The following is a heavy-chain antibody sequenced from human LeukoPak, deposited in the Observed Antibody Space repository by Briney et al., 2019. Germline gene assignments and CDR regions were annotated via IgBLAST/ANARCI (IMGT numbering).Heavy chain of an antibody. CDR3: VRGRAY. J-gene: IGHJ4*02. V-gene: IGHV3-48*02. CDR1: GFTFSYHW. Sequence: GGSLTLSCAASGFTFSYHWMTWVRQAPGKGLEWVSYISSSSSTIYYADSVKGRFTIPRDNAKNSLYLQMNSLRDEDTAVYYCVRGRAYWGQGTLVTVSS. CDR2: ISSSSSTI.